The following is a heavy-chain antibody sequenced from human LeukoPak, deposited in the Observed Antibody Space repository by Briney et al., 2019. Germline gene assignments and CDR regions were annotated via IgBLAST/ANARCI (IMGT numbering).Heavy chain of an antibody. D-gene: IGHD2-2*01. Sequence: PSETLSLTCTVSGGSISSYYWNWIRQPAGKGLEWIGRIYTSGSTNYNPSLKSRVTMSVDTSKSQFSLKLTSVTAADTAVYYCAGGLGSSTSWDYWGQGTLVTVSS. CDR2: IYTSGST. V-gene: IGHV4-4*07. J-gene: IGHJ4*02. CDR3: AGGLGSSTSWDY. CDR1: GGSISSYY.